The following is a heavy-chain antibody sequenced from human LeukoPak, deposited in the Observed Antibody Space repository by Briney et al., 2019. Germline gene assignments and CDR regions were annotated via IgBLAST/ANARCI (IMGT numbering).Heavy chain of an antibody. CDR3: GRIAITANNRMAV. J-gene: IGHJ6*02. D-gene: IGHD1/OR15-1a*01. V-gene: IGHV3-72*01. CDR2: SRNKASSYTT. CDR1: RFKFSDHY. Sequence: PGGSVRLSCAASRFKFSDHYIDWVRQAPGKGLEWVGRSRNKASSYTTEYAASVEGRFTISRDVSESSLYLQMNSLRTEDTAVYYCGRIAITANNRMAVWGQGNTVTVSS.